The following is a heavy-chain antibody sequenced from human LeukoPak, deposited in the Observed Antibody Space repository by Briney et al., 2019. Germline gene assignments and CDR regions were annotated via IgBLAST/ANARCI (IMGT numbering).Heavy chain of an antibody. CDR3: ARELPILTGYYSPHFDY. CDR2: INPSGGST. Sequence: ASVKVSCKASGYTFTRYYMHWVRQAPGQGLEWMGIINPSGGSTSYAQKFQGRVTMTRGTSTSTVYMELSSLRSEDTAVYYCARELPILTGYYSPHFDYWGQGTLVTVSS. J-gene: IGHJ4*02. CDR1: GYTFTRYY. V-gene: IGHV1-46*03. D-gene: IGHD3-9*01.